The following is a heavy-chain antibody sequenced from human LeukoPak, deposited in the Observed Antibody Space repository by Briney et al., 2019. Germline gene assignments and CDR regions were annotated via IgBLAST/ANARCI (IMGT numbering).Heavy chain of an antibody. CDR3: ARIATTVYYYGMDV. V-gene: IGHV3-33*01. D-gene: IGHD1-1*01. CDR1: GFTFRSYG. CDR2: IWYDGSNK. J-gene: IGHJ6*02. Sequence: GGSLRLSCAASGFTFRSYGMHWVRQAPGKGLEWVAVIWYDGSNKYYADYVKGRFTISRDNSKNTLYLQMNSLRAEDTAVYYCARIATTVYYYGMDVWGQGTTVTVSS.